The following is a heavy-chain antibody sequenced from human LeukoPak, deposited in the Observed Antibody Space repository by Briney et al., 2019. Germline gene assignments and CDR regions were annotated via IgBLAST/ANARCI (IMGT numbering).Heavy chain of an antibody. CDR1: GFTFSDGW. Sequence: GGSPRLSCAASGFTFSDGWMSWVRQAPGKGLEWVGRVKSKTDGETTDYAAPVKGRFTISRDDSKNTLYLQMNSLKTEDTAVYYCTTGLGRSDFDYWGQGTLVTVSS. CDR2: VKSKTDGETT. CDR3: TTGLGRSDFDY. J-gene: IGHJ4*02. V-gene: IGHV3-15*01.